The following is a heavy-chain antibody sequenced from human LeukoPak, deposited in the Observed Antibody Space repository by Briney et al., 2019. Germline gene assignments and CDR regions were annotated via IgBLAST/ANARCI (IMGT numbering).Heavy chain of an antibody. D-gene: IGHD5-12*01. J-gene: IGHJ4*02. CDR1: GGSFSGYY. Sequence: SETLSLTCTVYGGSFSGYYWSWIRQPPGKGLEWIGEINHSGSTNYNPSLKSRVTISVDTSNNQFSLKLSSVTAADTAVYYCARGDMVTTGSDYWGQGTLVTVSS. CDR2: INHSGST. V-gene: IGHV4-34*01. CDR3: ARGDMVTTGSDY.